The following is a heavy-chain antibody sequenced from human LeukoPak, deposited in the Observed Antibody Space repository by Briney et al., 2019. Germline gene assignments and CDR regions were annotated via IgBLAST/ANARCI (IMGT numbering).Heavy chain of an antibody. V-gene: IGHV4-4*07. Sequence: PSETLSLTCTVSGASISSYYWSWIRQPAGKGLEWIGRIYISGSTKYNPSLKSRVTISVDTSKNQFSLKLSSVTAADTAVYYCARHRGIAVAGYIIDHWGQGTLVTVSS. CDR2: IYISGST. J-gene: IGHJ4*02. CDR1: GASISSYY. D-gene: IGHD6-19*01. CDR3: ARHRGIAVAGYIIDH.